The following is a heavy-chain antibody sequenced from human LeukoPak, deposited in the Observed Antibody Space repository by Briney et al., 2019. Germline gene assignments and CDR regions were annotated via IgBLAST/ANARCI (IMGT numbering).Heavy chain of an antibody. Sequence: GGSLRLSCAASGFTFSSYAMSWVRQAPGKGLEWVANIKQDGSEKYYVDSVKGRFTISRDNAKNSLSLQMNSLRVEDTAVYYCARDSGWTRVDFDYWGQGTLVTVSS. J-gene: IGHJ4*02. D-gene: IGHD6-19*01. CDR1: GFTFSSYA. V-gene: IGHV3-7*01. CDR3: ARDSGWTRVDFDY. CDR2: IKQDGSEK.